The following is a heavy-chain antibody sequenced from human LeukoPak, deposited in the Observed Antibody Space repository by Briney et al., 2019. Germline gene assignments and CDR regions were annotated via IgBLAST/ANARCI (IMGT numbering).Heavy chain of an antibody. Sequence: AASVKVSCKASGYTFTSYAMNWVRQAPGQGLEWMGWINTNTGNPTYAQGFTGRLVFSLDTSVSTAYYCARARPTDDYGDYGEGYWGQGTLVTVSS. CDR1: GYTFTSYA. J-gene: IGHJ4*02. D-gene: IGHD4-17*01. CDR3: GY. V-gene: IGHV7-4-1*01. CDR2: INTNTGNP.